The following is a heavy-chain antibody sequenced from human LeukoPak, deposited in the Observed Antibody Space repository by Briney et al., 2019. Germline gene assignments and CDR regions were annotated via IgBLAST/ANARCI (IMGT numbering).Heavy chain of an antibody. V-gene: IGHV3-66*01. D-gene: IGHD7-27*01. CDR1: GFTVSSNY. CDR2: IYSGGST. CDR3: ARDLGLYYFDY. J-gene: IGHJ4*02. Sequence: PGGSLRLSCAASGFTVSSNYMSWVRQAPGKGLEWVSVIYSGGSTYYADSVKGRFTISRDNSKNTLYLQMNSLRAEDTAVYYCARDLGLYYFDYWGQGTLVTVSS.